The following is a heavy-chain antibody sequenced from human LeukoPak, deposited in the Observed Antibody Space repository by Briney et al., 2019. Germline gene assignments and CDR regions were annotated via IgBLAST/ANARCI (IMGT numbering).Heavy chain of an antibody. CDR2: INPDSGGP. J-gene: IGHJ4*02. Sequence: GASVKVSCKASGYTFTDYYIHWVRQAPGQGLEWMGRINPDSGGPNYAQKFQGRVTMTRDTSISTAYLELSSLRSDDTAVYYCARESRGILNYFDYWGQGTLVTVSS. CDR1: GYTFTDYY. V-gene: IGHV1-2*06. D-gene: IGHD3-22*01. CDR3: ARESRGILNYFDY.